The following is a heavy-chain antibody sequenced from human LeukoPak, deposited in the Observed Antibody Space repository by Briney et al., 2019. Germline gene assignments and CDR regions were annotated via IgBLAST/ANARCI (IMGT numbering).Heavy chain of an antibody. CDR1: GFSLTTNGVG. V-gene: IGHV2-5*01. J-gene: IGHJ4*02. D-gene: IGHD1-7*01. CDR2: IYWNDDK. Sequence: SGPTLVNPTQTLTLTCSFYGFSLTTNGVGVGWIRQPPAKALEWLAVIYWNDDKHYSPFLKSRLTITKDASKEQVVLTVTNMDPVDTATYYCARFQVTGTYRFDYWGQGTLVTVSS. CDR3: ARFQVTGTYRFDY.